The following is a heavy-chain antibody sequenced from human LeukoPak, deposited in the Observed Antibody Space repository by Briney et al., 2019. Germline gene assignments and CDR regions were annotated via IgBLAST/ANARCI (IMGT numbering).Heavy chain of an antibody. D-gene: IGHD3-22*01. CDR2: IYTSGST. Sequence: SETLSLTCTVSGGSISSYYWSWIRQPAGKGQEWIGRIYTSGSTNYNPSLKSRVTMSVDTSKNQFSLKLSSVTAADTAVYYCARAGHYYDSSGQYYFDYWGQGTLVTVSS. CDR1: GGSISSYY. J-gene: IGHJ4*02. V-gene: IGHV4-4*07. CDR3: ARAGHYYDSSGQYYFDY.